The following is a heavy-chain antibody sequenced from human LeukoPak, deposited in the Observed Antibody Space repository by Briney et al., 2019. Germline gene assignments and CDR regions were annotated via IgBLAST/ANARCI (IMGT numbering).Heavy chain of an antibody. V-gene: IGHV4-39*01. CDR3: ARHFYGSGPNFDY. J-gene: IGHJ4*02. D-gene: IGHD3-10*01. Sequence: WVRQPPGKGLEWIGSIYYSGSTYYNPPLKSRVNISVDTSKNQFSLKLSSVTAADTAVYYCARHFYGSGPNFDYWGQGTLVTVSS. CDR2: IYYSGST.